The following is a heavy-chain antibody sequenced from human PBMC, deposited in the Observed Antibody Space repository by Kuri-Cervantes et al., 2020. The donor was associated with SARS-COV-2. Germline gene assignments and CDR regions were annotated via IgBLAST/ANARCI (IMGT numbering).Heavy chain of an antibody. J-gene: IGHJ4*02. D-gene: IGHD6-6*01. CDR3: ARGASIAARYYFDY. V-gene: IGHV4-4*07. CDR1: GGSISSYY. Sequence: GSLRLSCTVSGGSISSYYWSWIRQPAGKGLEWIGRIYTSGSTNYNPSLKSRVTMSVDTSKNQFSLKLSSVTAADTAVYYCARGASIAARYYFDYWGQGTLVTASS. CDR2: IYTSGST.